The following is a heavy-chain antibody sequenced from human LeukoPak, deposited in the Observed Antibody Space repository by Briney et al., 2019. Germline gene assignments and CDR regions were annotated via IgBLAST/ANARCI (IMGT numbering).Heavy chain of an antibody. J-gene: IGHJ6*02. CDR1: GGSMTTYY. CDR3: ARQNSGARLNV. V-gene: IGHV4-59*08. Sequence: SETLSLTCTVSGGSMTTYYWTWIRQPPGKGLEWFGYVYYSGSTSYNPSLKSRATISVDTSKNQFSLRLTSVTAADTAVYYCARQNSGARLNVWGQGTTVIVSS. D-gene: IGHD6-25*01. CDR2: VYYSGST.